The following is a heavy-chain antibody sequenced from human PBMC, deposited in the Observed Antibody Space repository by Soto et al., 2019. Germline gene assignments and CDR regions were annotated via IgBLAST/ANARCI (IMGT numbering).Heavy chain of an antibody. D-gene: IGHD1-1*01. CDR1: GFTFRSHG. CDR3: ARWSDNKVVDP. V-gene: IGHV3-33*01. CDR2: IWYDGSEK. Sequence: QVQLVESGGGVVQPGRSLRLSCEASGFTFRSHGMHWVRQAPGKGLEWLAVIWYDGSEKYYADSVKGRFTISRDNSKNTPYLQMNSLTVEDTAVYYCARWSDNKVVDPWGQGTVVTVS. J-gene: IGHJ5*02.